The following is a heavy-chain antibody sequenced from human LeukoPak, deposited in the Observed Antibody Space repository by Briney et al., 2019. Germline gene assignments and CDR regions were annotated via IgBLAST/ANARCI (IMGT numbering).Heavy chain of an antibody. J-gene: IGHJ4*02. D-gene: IGHD3-22*01. V-gene: IGHV3-33*01. Sequence: GGSLRLSCAESGFTFSSYGMHWVRQAPGKGLEWVAVIWYDGSNKYYADSVKGRFTISRDNSKNTLYLQMNSLRAEDTAVYYCAQGYYDSSGYYHFDYWGQGALVTVSS. CDR3: AQGYYDSSGYYHFDY. CDR1: GFTFSSYG. CDR2: IWYDGSNK.